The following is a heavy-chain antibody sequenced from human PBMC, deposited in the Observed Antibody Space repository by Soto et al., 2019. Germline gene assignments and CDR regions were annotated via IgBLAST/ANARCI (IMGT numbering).Heavy chain of an antibody. Sequence: QVPLVQSGAEVKKPGSSVKVSCKASGGTFSSYAISWVRQAPGQGLEWMGGIIPIFGTANYAQKFQGRVTITADESTSTAYMELSSLRSEDTAVYYCARDEGYCSGGSCYWFDPWGQGTLVTVSS. CDR2: IIPIFGTA. J-gene: IGHJ5*02. CDR1: GGTFSSYA. V-gene: IGHV1-69*12. CDR3: ARDEGYCSGGSCYWFDP. D-gene: IGHD2-15*01.